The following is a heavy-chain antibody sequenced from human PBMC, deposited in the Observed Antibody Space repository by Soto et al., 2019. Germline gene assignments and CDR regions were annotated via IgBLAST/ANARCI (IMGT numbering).Heavy chain of an antibody. CDR2: IYYTGST. J-gene: IGHJ2*01. Sequence: QVQLQESGPGLVKPSETLSLTCTVSGGSISTYYWHWIRQPPGKGLEWIGYIYYTGSTTYNPSLKAGVTISVDPSKDQFSLKVNSVTAADPAVYCARRQGLTTFDLWGRGTLVTVSS. D-gene: IGHD4-17*01. CDR3: ARRQGLTTFDL. CDR1: GGSISTYY. V-gene: IGHV4-59*08.